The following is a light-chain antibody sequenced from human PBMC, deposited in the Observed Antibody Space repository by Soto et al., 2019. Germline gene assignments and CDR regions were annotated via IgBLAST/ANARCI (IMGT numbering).Light chain of an antibody. CDR2: DAS. CDR1: QSVTSN. Sequence: EIVLTQSSATLSLSPVERATLSCMASQSVTSNALAWYQKKPGQAPRLLIYDASNRATGIPARFSGSGSGTDFTLTISSLEPEDFAVYYWQQRSNWPPITFGQGTRLEIK. CDR3: QQRSNWPPIT. J-gene: IGKJ5*01. V-gene: IGKV3-11*01.